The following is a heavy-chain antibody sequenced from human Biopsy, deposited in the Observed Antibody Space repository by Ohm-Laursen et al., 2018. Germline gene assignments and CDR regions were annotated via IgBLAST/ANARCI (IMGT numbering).Heavy chain of an antibody. CDR1: GDSVTKYY. D-gene: IGHD4-11*01. J-gene: IGHJ6*02. V-gene: IGHV4-59*02. CDR3: ARDSGILNYGNFKYYHYYGMDV. CDR2: IYYSVMT. Sequence: TLSLTCTVSGDSVTKYYWSWIRQPPGKGLEWIGHIYYSVMTNYNPPLQSRVSISVDTSRNQVSLTLSSVTAADTAVYYCARDSGILNYGNFKYYHYYGMDVWGQGTKATVSS.